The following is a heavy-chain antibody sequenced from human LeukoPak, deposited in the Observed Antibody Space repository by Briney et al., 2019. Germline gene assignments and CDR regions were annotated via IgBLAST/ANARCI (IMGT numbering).Heavy chain of an antibody. J-gene: IGHJ4*02. D-gene: IGHD1-26*01. Sequence: GGSLRLSCVGSGFTFSDDWMSWVRQAPGKGLEWVGRIKNKIDGGTADYAAPVKGRFTISRDDSKDTVYLQMNSLKTEDTAVYCCTTGGSYSRFDYWGQGTLVTVSS. V-gene: IGHV3-15*01. CDR1: GFTFSDDW. CDR2: IKNKIDGGTA. CDR3: TTGGSYSRFDY.